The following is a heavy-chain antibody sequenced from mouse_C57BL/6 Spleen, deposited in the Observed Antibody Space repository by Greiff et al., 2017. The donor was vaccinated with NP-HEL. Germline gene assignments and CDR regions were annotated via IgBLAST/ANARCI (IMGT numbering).Heavy chain of an antibody. CDR3: ARPYYDYVYAMDY. CDR1: GYAFSSSW. CDR2: IYPGGGAT. D-gene: IGHD2-4*01. J-gene: IGHJ4*01. Sequence: QVQLQQSGPELVKPGASVKISCKASGYAFSSSWMNWVKQRPGQGLEWIGRIYPGGGATNYNGKFKGKATLTADKSSSTAYMQLSSLTSEDSAVYFCARPYYDYVYAMDYWGQGTSVTVSS. V-gene: IGHV1-82*01.